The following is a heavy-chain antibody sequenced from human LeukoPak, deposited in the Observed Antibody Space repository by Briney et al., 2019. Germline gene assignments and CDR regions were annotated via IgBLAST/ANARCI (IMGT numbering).Heavy chain of an antibody. J-gene: IGHJ6*03. D-gene: IGHD5-12*01. CDR2: IYTSGST. CDR3: ARGAPATIGNYYYYYYMDV. Sequence: KPSETLSLTCTVSGGSISSYYWSWIRQPAGKGLEWIGRIYTSGSTNYNPSLKSRVTMSVDTSKNQFSLKLSSVTAADTAVYYCARGAPATIGNYYYYYYMDVWGKGTTVTVSS. V-gene: IGHV4-4*07. CDR1: GGSISSYY.